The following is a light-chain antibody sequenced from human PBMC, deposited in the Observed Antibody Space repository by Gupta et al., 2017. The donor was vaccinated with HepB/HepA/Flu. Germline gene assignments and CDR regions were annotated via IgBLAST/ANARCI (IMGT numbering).Light chain of an antibody. CDR2: DAS. Sequence: EIVFTQSPSTLSLSPGERATLSCRASQSVSSYLAWYQQKPGQAPRLLIYDASNRANGFPARFSGSGSGTDFTLTISILDREDFAVYYCHHRSNWLCNFGQGTKLEIK. CDR1: QSVSSY. CDR3: HHRSNWLCN. V-gene: IGKV3-11*01. J-gene: IGKJ2*02.